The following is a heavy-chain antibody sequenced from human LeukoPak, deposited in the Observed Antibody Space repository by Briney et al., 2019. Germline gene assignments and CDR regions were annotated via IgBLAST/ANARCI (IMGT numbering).Heavy chain of an antibody. Sequence: SETLSLTCTVSGGSISSYYWSWIRQPPGKGLEWIAYTYYSGSTKYNPSLKSRVTISVDTSKNQLSLKLSSVTAADTAVYYCARHTTNWGFGYWGQGTLVTVSS. J-gene: IGHJ4*02. CDR1: GGSISSYY. CDR3: ARHTTNWGFGY. CDR2: TYYSGST. V-gene: IGHV4-59*08. D-gene: IGHD7-27*01.